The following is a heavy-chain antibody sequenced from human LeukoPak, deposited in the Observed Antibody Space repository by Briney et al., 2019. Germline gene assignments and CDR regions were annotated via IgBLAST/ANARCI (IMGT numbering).Heavy chain of an antibody. J-gene: IGHJ4*02. Sequence: GGSLSLSWAASGFTFSNAWMSWVRQAPGKGLEWVGGVKSRSDGGTTDYAAPVQGRFTISRDDSINTLYLQMTSLKTEDTALYYCTTVTRAYNYGYNFDFWGQGTLVTVSS. CDR2: VKSRSDGGTT. CDR1: GFTFSNAW. D-gene: IGHD5-18*01. CDR3: TTVTRAYNYGYNFDF. V-gene: IGHV3-15*01.